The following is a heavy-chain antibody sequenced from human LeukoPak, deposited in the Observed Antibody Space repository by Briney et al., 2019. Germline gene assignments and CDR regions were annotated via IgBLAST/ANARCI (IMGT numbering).Heavy chain of an antibody. V-gene: IGHV3-7*03. D-gene: IGHD2-2*01. J-gene: IGHJ6*04. CDR2: IKQDGSEK. Sequence: GGSLRLSCAASGFTFSSYWMSWVRQAPGKGLEWVANIKQDGSEKYYVDSVKGRFTISRDNAKNSLYLQMNSLRAEDTAVYYCARDPSCSSTSCPTIYYYGMDVWGKGTRSPSPQ. CDR3: ARDPSCSSTSCPTIYYYGMDV. CDR1: GFTFSSYW.